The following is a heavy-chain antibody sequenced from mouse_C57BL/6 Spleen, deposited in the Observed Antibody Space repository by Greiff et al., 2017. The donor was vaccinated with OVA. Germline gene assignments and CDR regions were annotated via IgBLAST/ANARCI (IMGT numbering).Heavy chain of an antibody. D-gene: IGHD3-3*01. J-gene: IGHJ3*01. CDR1: GYSFTGYY. Sequence: VQLQQSGPELVKPGASVKISCKASGYSFTGYYMNWVKQSPEQSLEWIGEINPSTGGTTYNQKFKAKATLTVDKSSSTAYMQLKSLTSEDSAVYASASAGTWARDLAYWGQGTLVTVSA. CDR3: ASAGTWARDLAY. V-gene: IGHV1-42*01. CDR2: INPSTGGT.